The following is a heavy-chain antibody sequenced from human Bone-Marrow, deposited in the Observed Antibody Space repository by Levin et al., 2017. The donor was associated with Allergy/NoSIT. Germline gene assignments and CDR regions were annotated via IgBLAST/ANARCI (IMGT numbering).Heavy chain of an antibody. CDR1: GYSFSNYW. J-gene: IGHJ4*02. Sequence: GESLKISCKGSGYSFSNYWIGWVRQMPGKGLEWMGIIYPGDSDTRYSPSFQGQVTMSADKSNSTAYLQWSSLKASDTAMYYCARQETSILKYNSNWYSLDYWGQGTLVTVSS. CDR3: ARQETSILKYNSNWYSLDY. D-gene: IGHD6-13*01. CDR2: IYPGDSDT. V-gene: IGHV5-51*01.